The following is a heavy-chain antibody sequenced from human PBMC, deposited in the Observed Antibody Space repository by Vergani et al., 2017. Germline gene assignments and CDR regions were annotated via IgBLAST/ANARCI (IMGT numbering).Heavy chain of an antibody. CDR3: ARDAWSSGWYYGPLAPACIN. CDR2: INPNSGGT. Sequence: QVQLVQSGAEVKKPGASVKVSCKASGYTFTGYYMHWVRQAPGQGLEWMGWINPNSGGTNYAQKFQGRVTMTRDTSISTAYMELSRLRSDDTAVYYCARDAWSSGWYYGPLAPACINWGQGTLVTVSS. V-gene: IGHV1-2*02. J-gene: IGHJ4*02. CDR1: GYTFTGYY. D-gene: IGHD6-19*01.